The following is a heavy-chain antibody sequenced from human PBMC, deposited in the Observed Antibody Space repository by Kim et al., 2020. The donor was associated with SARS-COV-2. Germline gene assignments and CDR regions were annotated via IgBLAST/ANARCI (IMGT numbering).Heavy chain of an antibody. CDR1: GFTFSSYA. J-gene: IGHJ4*02. CDR3: AKAPRITMIVVSL. Sequence: GGSLRLSCAASGFTFSSYAMSWVRQAPGKGLEWVSAISGSGGSTYYAASVKGRCTSSRDNSKNTLYLQMNSLRAEATAVYYCAKAPRITMIVVSLWGQGTLVTVSS. V-gene: IGHV3-23*01. D-gene: IGHD3-22*01. CDR2: ISGSGGST.